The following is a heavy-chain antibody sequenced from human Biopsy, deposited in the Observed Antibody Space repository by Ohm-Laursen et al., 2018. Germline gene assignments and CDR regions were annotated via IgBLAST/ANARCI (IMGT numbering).Heavy chain of an antibody. Sequence: TLSLTWAVYSGSFSGYYWSWIRQPPGKGLEWIGEINHRGSTNYNPSLKSRVTISVDTSKNQFSLKLRSVTAADTAVYYCARAVDYYDPYYYYGLDVWGQGTTVTVSS. CDR3: ARAVDYYDPYYYYGLDV. D-gene: IGHD3-22*01. V-gene: IGHV4-34*01. CDR2: INHRGST. CDR1: SGSFSGYY. J-gene: IGHJ6*02.